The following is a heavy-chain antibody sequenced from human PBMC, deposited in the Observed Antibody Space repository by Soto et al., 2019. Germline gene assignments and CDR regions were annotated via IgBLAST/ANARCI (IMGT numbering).Heavy chain of an antibody. CDR3: ARVGYYGSGGLDY. J-gene: IGHJ4*02. V-gene: IGHV1-69*13. CDR1: GGTFSSYA. Sequence: SVKVSCKASGGTFSSYAISWVRQAPGQGLEWMGGIIPIFGTANYAQKFQGRVTITADESTSTAYMELSSLRSEDTAVYYCARVGYYGSGGLDYWGQGTLVTVSS. CDR2: IIPIFGTA. D-gene: IGHD3-10*01.